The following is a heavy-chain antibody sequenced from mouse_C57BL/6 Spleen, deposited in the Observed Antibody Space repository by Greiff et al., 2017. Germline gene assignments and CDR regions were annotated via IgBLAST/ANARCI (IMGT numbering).Heavy chain of an antibody. J-gene: IGHJ4*01. CDR1: GYAFSSSW. CDR2: IYPGDGDT. Sequence: QVQLQQSGPELVKPGASVKISCKASGYAFSSSWMNWVKQRPGKGLEWIGRIYPGDGDTNYNGKFKGKATLTADKSSSTAYMQLSSLTSEDSAVXFCARSGDYYYGSSRPHAMDYWGQGTSVTVSS. D-gene: IGHD1-1*01. V-gene: IGHV1-82*01. CDR3: ARSGDYYYGSSRPHAMDY.